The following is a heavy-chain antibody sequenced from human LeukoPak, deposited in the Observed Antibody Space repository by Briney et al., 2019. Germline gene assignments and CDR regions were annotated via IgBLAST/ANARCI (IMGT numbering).Heavy chain of an antibody. V-gene: IGHV3-23*01. Sequence: GGYLRLSCAASGFTFSSYAMRWVRQAPGKGLEWVSAISGSGGSTYYADSVKGRFTISRDNSKNTLYLQMNSLRAEDTAVYYCAKGSGEGEFDYWGQGTLVTVSS. CDR2: ISGSGGST. CDR3: AKGSGEGEFDY. D-gene: IGHD1-26*01. CDR1: GFTFSSYA. J-gene: IGHJ4*02.